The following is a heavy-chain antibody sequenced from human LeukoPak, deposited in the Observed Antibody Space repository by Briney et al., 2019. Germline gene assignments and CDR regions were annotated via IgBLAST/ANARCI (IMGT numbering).Heavy chain of an antibody. D-gene: IGHD1-26*01. CDR1: GFTFSDHA. CDR3: VRRRVGVAPASDM. V-gene: IGHV3-72*01. Sequence: GWSLRLSCAAFGFTFSDHAMDWVRQAPGEGLEWVARCRGKTNSYSTEYAASVNGRFTISRDDSKNSLYLQMNSLKTEDTAVYYCVRRRVGVAPASDMWGQGTTVNVSS. J-gene: IGHJ3*02. CDR2: CRGKTNSYST.